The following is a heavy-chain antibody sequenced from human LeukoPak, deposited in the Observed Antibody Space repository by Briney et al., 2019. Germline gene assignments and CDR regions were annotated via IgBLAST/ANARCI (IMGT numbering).Heavy chain of an antibody. CDR3: ARGYVGGIAAAGTFGWFDP. Sequence: PSETLSLTCAVYGGSFSGYYWSWLRQPPRKGLEWIGEINHVVSTNSNPSLKSRVTIPLDTSKNQFSLKLSSVTAADTAVYYCARGYVGGIAAAGTFGWFDPWGQGTLVTVSS. D-gene: IGHD6-13*01. CDR1: GGSFSGYY. V-gene: IGHV4-34*01. J-gene: IGHJ5*02. CDR2: INHVVST.